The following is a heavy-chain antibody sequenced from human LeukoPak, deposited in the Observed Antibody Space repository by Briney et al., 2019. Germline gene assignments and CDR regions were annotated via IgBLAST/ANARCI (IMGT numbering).Heavy chain of an antibody. CDR3: ARHYYYVSSGLFHY. D-gene: IGHD3-22*01. J-gene: IGHJ4*02. CDR1: GGSTSSYY. V-gene: IGHV4-59*01. CDR2: IYFSGST. Sequence: PSETLSLTCTVSGGSTSSYYWSWIRQPPGKRLEWIGYIYFSGSTNSNPSLKSRVTISVDTSKNQFSLKLSSVTAADTAVYYCARHYYYVSSGLFHYWGQGTLVTVSS.